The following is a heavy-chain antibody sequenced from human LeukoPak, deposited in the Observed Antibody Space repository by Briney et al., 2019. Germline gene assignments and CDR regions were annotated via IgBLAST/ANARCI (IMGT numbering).Heavy chain of an antibody. CDR3: VAAAVPSNFDY. D-gene: IGHD6-13*01. V-gene: IGHV3-30*04. CDR1: GLTYSRYI. CDR2: ISTDGSNK. Sequence: PGRPLRLSCAASGLTYSRYILQWLREARGKALVGVALISTDGSNKNYADSVKGRFTISRDNSKNTLYLQMNGLRAEDTAMYFCVAAAVPSNFDYWGQGTLVTV. J-gene: IGHJ4*02.